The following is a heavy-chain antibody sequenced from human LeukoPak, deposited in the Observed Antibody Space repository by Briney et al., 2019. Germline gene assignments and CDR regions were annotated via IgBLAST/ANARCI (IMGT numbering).Heavy chain of an antibody. CDR3: ARLLGYCSSTSCYHYYYYYMDV. V-gene: IGHV3-21*01. CDR2: ISSSSSYI. D-gene: IGHD2-2*01. CDR1: GFTFSSYS. Sequence: GGSLRLSCAASGFTFSSYSMNWVRQAPGKGLEWVSSISSSSSYIYYADSVKGRFTISRGNAKNSLYLQMNSLRAEDTAVYYCARLLGYCSSTSCYHYYYYYMDVWGKGTTVTVSS. J-gene: IGHJ6*03.